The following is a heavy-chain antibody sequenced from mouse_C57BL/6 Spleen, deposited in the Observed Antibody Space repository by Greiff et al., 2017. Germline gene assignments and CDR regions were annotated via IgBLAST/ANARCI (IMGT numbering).Heavy chain of an antibody. CDR1: GYTFTDHT. D-gene: IGHD1-1*01. V-gene: IGHV1-78*01. Sequence: VQLQESDAELVKPGASVKISCKVSGYTFTDHTIHWMKQRPEQGLEWIGYIYPRDGSTKYNEKFKGKATLTADKSSSTAYMQLNSLTSEDSAVYFCARGGIGSTTVVPYWYFDVWGTGTTVTVSS. CDR2: IYPRDGST. CDR3: ARGGIGSTTVVPYWYFDV. J-gene: IGHJ1*03.